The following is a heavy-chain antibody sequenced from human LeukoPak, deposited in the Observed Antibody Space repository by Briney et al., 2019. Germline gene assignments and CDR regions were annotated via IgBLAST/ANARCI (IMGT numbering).Heavy chain of an antibody. D-gene: IGHD6-19*01. V-gene: IGHV4-61*02. J-gene: IGHJ5*02. CDR2: IYTSGSS. Sequence: SSQTLSLTCTVSGDSISSTSYYWSWIRQPAGKGLEWIGRIYTSGSSDYDPSLKSRVTISVDTSKNHFSLKLSSVTAADTAVYYCARGKEVAGNRFDPWGQGTLVTVSS. CDR3: ARGKEVAGNRFDP. CDR1: GDSISSTSYY.